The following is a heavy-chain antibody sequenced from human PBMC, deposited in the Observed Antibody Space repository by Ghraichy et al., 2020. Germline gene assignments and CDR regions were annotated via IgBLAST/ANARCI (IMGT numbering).Heavy chain of an antibody. CDR3: ARGTSIAARLVY. Sequence: SETLSLTCAVYGGSFSAYYWNWIRQPPGKGLEWIGEINQSGSPNYNPSLKSRVIISGDTSKNQFSLKLSSVTAADTAVYYCARGTSIAARLVYWGQGTLVTVSS. V-gene: IGHV4-34*01. J-gene: IGHJ4*02. CDR1: GGSFSAYY. D-gene: IGHD6-6*01. CDR2: INQSGSP.